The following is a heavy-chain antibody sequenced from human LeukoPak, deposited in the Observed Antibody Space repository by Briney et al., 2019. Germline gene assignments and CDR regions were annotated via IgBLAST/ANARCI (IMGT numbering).Heavy chain of an antibody. V-gene: IGHV4-31*01. CDR1: GGSISSGGDY. Sequence: SETLSLTCTVSGGSISSGGDYWSWSRQHPGKGLGWIGYIYYSGSTYYNPSLKRQVTISVATSKNPFSLKLSSVPAADTAVHYCAAETYYYDTSAEAPSYHSGMDIWGQGTTVTVSS. D-gene: IGHD3-22*01. CDR3: AAETYYYDTSAEAPSYHSGMDI. J-gene: IGHJ6*02. CDR2: IYYSGST.